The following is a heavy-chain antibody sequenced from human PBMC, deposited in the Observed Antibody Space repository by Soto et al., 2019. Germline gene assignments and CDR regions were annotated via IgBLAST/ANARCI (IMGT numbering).Heavy chain of an antibody. CDR1: GFTFSSYW. Sequence: GGSLRLSCAASGFTFSSYWMSWVRQAPGKGLEWVANIKQDGSEKYYVDSVKGRFTISRDNAKNSLYLQMNSLRAEDTAVYYCARVKVLHSMIDPIDYWGQGTLLTVSS. CDR2: IKQDGSEK. J-gene: IGHJ4*02. V-gene: IGHV3-7*01. CDR3: ARVKVLHSMIDPIDY. D-gene: IGHD2-21*01.